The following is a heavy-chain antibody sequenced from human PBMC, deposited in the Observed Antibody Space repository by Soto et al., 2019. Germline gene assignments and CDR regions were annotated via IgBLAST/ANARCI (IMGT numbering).Heavy chain of an antibody. J-gene: IGHJ6*03. D-gene: IGHD6-19*01. CDR1: GFSFSNYD. CDR2: IDTAGNK. CDR3: VRQAVAATVSDMDV. Sequence: GGSLRLSCAASGFSFSNYDMHWVRQPTGKGLEWASGIDTAGNKYYPASVKGRFIISRENAKTSLYLQMNSLRDEDTGVYYCVRQAVAATVSDMDVWGKGTTVTVSS. V-gene: IGHV3-13*01.